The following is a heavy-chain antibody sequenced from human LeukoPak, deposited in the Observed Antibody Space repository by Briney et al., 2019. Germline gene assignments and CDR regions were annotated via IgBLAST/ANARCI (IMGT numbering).Heavy chain of an antibody. CDR1: GGSISSYY. Sequence: SETLSLTCTVSGGSISSYYWSWIRQPAGKGLEWIGRIYTSGSTNYNPSLKSRVTMSVDTSKNQFSLKLSSVAAADTAVYYCAGQITMVRGVLNWFDPWGQGTLVTVSS. J-gene: IGHJ5*02. D-gene: IGHD3-10*01. V-gene: IGHV4-4*07. CDR2: IYTSGST. CDR3: AGQITMVRGVLNWFDP.